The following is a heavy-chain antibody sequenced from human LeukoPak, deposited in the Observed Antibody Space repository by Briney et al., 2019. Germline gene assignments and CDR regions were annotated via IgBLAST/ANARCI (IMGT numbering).Heavy chain of an antibody. CDR3: ARAASFIDSSGYSDFDP. CDR2: MNPNSGNT. J-gene: IGHJ5*02. CDR1: GYTFTSYD. D-gene: IGHD3-22*01. V-gene: IGHV1-8*03. Sequence: AASVKVSCKASGYTFTSYDINWVRQATGQGLEWMGWMNPNSGNTGYAQKFQGRVTITRNTSISTAYMELSSLRSEDTAVYYCARAASFIDSSGYSDFDPWGQGILVTVSS.